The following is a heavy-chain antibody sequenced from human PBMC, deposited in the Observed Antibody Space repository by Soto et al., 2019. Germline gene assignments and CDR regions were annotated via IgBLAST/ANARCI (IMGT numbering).Heavy chain of an antibody. Sequence: SETLSLTCSVSGGSISGSYWSWIRQSSGKGLEWLGYVYYTGSTNYSPSFRSRVSISVDTSKNECSLRLSSVTAADTAVYFCARSVAVPGAHIDYWGQGTQVTVS. D-gene: IGHD6-19*01. CDR3: ARSVAVPGAHIDY. CDR2: VYYTGST. V-gene: IGHV4-59*01. J-gene: IGHJ4*02. CDR1: GGSISGSY.